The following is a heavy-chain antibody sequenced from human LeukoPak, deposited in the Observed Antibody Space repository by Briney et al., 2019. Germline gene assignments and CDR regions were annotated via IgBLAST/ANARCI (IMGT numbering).Heavy chain of an antibody. CDR2: MNPNSGNT. V-gene: IGHV1-8*01. J-gene: IGHJ6*03. CDR1: GYTFTSYD. CDR3: ARGANSGWGFYYYYYMDV. Sequence: GASVKVSCKTSGYTFTSYDINWVRQATGQGLEWMGWMNPNSGNTGYAQKFQGRVTMTRNTSISTAYMELSSLRSEDTAVYYCARGANSGWGFYYYYYMDVWGKGTTVTISS. D-gene: IGHD5-12*01.